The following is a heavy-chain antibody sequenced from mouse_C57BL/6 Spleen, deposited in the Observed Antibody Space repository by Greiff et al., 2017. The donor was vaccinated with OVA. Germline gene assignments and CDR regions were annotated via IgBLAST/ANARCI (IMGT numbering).Heavy chain of an antibody. CDR3: ARPQAPDGYYVAY. Sequence: VQGVESDAELVKPGASVKISCKVSGYTFTDHTIHWMKQRPEQGLEWIGYIYPRDGSTRYNEKFKGKATLTADKSSSTAYMQLNSLTSEDSAVYFCARPQAPDGYYVAYWGQGTLVTVSA. CDR1: GYTFTDHT. D-gene: IGHD2-3*01. V-gene: IGHV1-78*01. CDR2: IYPRDGST. J-gene: IGHJ3*01.